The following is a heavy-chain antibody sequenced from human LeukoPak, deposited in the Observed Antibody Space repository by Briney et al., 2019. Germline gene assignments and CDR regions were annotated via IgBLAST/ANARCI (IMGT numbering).Heavy chain of an antibody. J-gene: IGHJ5*02. CDR3: ARVRAAAVWFDP. CDR1: GGSISSGDYY. D-gene: IGHD6-13*01. V-gene: IGHV4-31*03. CDR2: IYYNGSP. Sequence: SETLSLTCTVSGGSISSGDYYWSWVRQRPGKGLEWIGYIYYNGSPYYNPPLRSRVTISIDTSKNQFSLRLISVTAADTAVYYCARVRAAAVWFDPWGQGTLVTVSS.